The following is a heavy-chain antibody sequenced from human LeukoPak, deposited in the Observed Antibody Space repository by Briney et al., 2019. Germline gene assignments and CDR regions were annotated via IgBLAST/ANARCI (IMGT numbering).Heavy chain of an antibody. V-gene: IGHV1-18*01. J-gene: IGHJ6*02. CDR2: IDTYKGNT. CDR3: ARTPGMVVVKTFYCMDV. CDR1: GYTFTSDG. D-gene: IGHD3-22*01. Sequence: ASVKVSCKTSGYTFTSDGISWVRQAPGQGLEWMGWIDTYKGNTNYAQMFQGRVTMTTDTSTSTAYMELKNLRSDDTAVYYCARTPGMVVVKTFYCMDVWGQGTTVTVSS.